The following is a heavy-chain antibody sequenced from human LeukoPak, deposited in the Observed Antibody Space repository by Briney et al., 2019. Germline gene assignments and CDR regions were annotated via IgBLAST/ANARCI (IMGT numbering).Heavy chain of an antibody. D-gene: IGHD6-13*01. V-gene: IGHV4-59*08. CDR1: ADSISNYY. CDR2: IYNSGST. J-gene: IGHJ4*02. CDR3: ARHAGYSSSWYREFDY. Sequence: SETLSLTCTVSADSISNYYWTWLRQPPGKGLEWIGYIYNSGSTYYNPSLKSRVTISVDTSKNQFSLKLSSVTAADTAVYYCARHAGYSSSWYREFDYWGQGTLVTVSS.